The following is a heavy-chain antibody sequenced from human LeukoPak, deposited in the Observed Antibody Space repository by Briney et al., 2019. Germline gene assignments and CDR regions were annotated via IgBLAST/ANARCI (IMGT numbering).Heavy chain of an antibody. CDR3: ARGLTPHYYYDSSGYLLLGY. CDR1: GFTFSSYW. V-gene: IGHV3-74*01. D-gene: IGHD3-22*01. CDR2: INSDGSST. Sequence: PGGSLRLSCAASGFTFSSYWMHWVRQAPGKGLVWVSRINSDGSSTSYADSVKGRFTISRDNAKNTLYLQMNSLRAEDTAVYYCARGLTPHYYYDSSGYLLLGYWGQGTLVTVSS. J-gene: IGHJ4*02.